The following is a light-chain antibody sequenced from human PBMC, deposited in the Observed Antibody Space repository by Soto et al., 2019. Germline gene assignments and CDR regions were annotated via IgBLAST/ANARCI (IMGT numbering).Light chain of an antibody. CDR2: KAS. J-gene: IGKJ4*01. CDR3: QQHDSYPLT. Sequence: DIQMTQSPFTLSASVGDRVTNTCRASQSISRGLAWYQQKPGKAPNLLIYKASSLESGVLSRFSGSGSGTEFTLTVSSLQPDDFATYYCQQHDSYPLTFGGGTKVDIK. CDR1: QSISRG. V-gene: IGKV1-5*03.